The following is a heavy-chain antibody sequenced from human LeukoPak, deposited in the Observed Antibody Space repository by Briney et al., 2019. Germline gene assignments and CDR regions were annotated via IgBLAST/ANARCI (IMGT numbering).Heavy chain of an antibody. D-gene: IGHD2-2*01. CDR2: INPNSGGT. V-gene: IGHV1-2*02. CDR1: GYTFTSYD. CDR3: ARDSGENIVVVPAALGDP. J-gene: IGHJ5*02. Sequence: ASVKVSCKASGYTFTSYDINWVRQATGQGLEWMGWINPNSGGTNYAQKFQGRVTMTRDTSISTAYMELSRLRSDDTAVYYCARDSGENIVVVPAALGDPWGQGTLVTVSS.